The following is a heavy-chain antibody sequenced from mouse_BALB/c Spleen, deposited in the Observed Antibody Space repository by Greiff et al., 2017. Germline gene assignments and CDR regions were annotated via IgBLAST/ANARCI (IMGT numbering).Heavy chain of an antibody. V-gene: IGHV1-55*01. CDR3: ARDGYYYFDY. D-gene: IGHD2-3*01. CDR1: GYNFTSYW. Sequence: VQLQQPGAELVKPGTSVKLSCKASGYNFTSYWINWVKLRPGQGLEWIGDIYPGSGSTNYNEKFKSKATLTVDTSSSTAYMQLSSLASEDSALYYCARDGYYYFDYWGQGTTLTVSS. J-gene: IGHJ2*01. CDR2: IYPGSGST.